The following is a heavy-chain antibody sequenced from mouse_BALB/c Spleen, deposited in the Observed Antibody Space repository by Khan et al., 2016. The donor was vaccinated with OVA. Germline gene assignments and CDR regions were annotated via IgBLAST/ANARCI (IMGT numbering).Heavy chain of an antibody. CDR3: SGGRAY. J-gene: IGHJ3*01. Sequence: EVQLQESGPGPVKPSQSLSLTCTVTGYSITSDYAWNWIRQFPGNRLEWMGYITYSGRTSYTPSLKSRISITRDTSKNQFFLQLNSVTIDDTATYYCSGGRAYWGQGTLVTVSA. CDR1: GYSITSDYA. CDR2: ITYSGRT. D-gene: IGHD3-3*01. V-gene: IGHV3-2*02.